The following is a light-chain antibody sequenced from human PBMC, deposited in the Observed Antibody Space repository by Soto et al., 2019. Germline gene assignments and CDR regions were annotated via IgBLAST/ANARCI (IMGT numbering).Light chain of an antibody. CDR3: QQYNSYSPT. Sequence: IQLTQSPSSLSASVGDRVTITCRASQGISSYLGWYQQKPGKAPNLLIYDASTLQSGVPSRFSGSGSGTEFTLTISSLQPDDFATYFCQQYNSYSPTFGQGTKVDI. CDR1: QGISSY. V-gene: IGKV1-9*01. J-gene: IGKJ1*01. CDR2: DAS.